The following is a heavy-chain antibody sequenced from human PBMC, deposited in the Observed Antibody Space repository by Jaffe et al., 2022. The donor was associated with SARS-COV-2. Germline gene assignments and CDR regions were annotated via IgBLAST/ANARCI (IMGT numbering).Heavy chain of an antibody. CDR2: INHSGST. V-gene: IGHV4-34*01. J-gene: IGHJ4*02. D-gene: IGHD6-13*01. CDR1: GGSFSGYY. CDR3: ARDRVAAAGIHLRRLDY. Sequence: QVQLQQWGAGLLKPSETLSLTCAVYGGSFSGYYWSWIRQPPGKGLEWIGEINHSGSTNYNPSLKSRVTISVDTSKNQFSLKLSSVTAADTAVYYCARDRVAAAGIHLRRLDYWGQGTLVTVSS.